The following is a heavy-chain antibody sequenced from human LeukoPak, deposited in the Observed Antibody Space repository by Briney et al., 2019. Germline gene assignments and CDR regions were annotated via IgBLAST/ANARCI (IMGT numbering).Heavy chain of an antibody. CDR1: GYTFTGYY. CDR3: ARGGGRGLIWFGEPNK. V-gene: IGHV1-2*02. J-gene: IGHJ4*02. D-gene: IGHD3-10*01. CDR2: INPNSGGK. Sequence: ASVTVSCKASGYTFTGYYMHWVRQAPGQGLAWMGWINPNSGGKNYAQKFQGRVTMTRDTSISTAYMELSRLRSDDTAVYYCARGGGRGLIWFGEPNKWGQGTLVTVSS.